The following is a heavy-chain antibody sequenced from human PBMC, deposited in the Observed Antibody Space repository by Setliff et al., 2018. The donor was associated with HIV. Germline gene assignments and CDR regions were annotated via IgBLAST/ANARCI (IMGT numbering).Heavy chain of an antibody. CDR3: ATGNARPD. CDR1: GLHVRGAW. V-gene: IGHV3-15*01. CDR2: VKIDSDGGTI. J-gene: IGHJ4*02. Sequence: GGSLRLSCKPSGLHVRGAWMNWVRQAPGKGLEWVGRVKIDSDGGTIDYAAPVQGRFTISRDDSKNTLYLQMNSLKSDDTAVYYCATGNARPDWGQGTLVTVSS.